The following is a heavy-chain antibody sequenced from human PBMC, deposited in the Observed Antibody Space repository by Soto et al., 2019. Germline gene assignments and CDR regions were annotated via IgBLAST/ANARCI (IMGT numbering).Heavy chain of an antibody. CDR1: GGTFSSYS. J-gene: IGHJ5*02. CDR2: IIPLFGAA. D-gene: IGHD3-16*01. V-gene: IGHV1-69*18. CDR3: ARGHTYAYWFDP. Sequence: QVQLVQSGAEVKKPGSSVKVSCKASGGTFSSYSINWVRQAPGQGLEWMGRIIPLFGAANYAQKFQGRVTFTADESTTTAYMELTSLRSDDTAGYYCARGHTYAYWFDPWGQGTRVTVSS.